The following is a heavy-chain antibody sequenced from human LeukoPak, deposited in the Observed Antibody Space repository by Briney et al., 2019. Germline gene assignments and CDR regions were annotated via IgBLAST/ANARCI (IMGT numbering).Heavy chain of an antibody. Sequence: PGGSLRLSCTVSKFTFSTYWMSWVRQAPGKGLEWVANIKQDGSEKYYVDSVKGRFTISRDNAKNSLYLQMNSLRAEDTAVYYCARDSIWFGEAGCWGQGTLVTVSS. V-gene: IGHV3-7*01. J-gene: IGHJ4*02. CDR3: ARDSIWFGEAGC. D-gene: IGHD3-10*01. CDR1: KFTFSTYW. CDR2: IKQDGSEK.